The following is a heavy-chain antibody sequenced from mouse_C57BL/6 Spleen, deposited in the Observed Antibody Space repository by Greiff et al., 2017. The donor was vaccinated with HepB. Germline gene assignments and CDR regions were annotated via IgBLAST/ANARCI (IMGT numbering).Heavy chain of an antibody. V-gene: IGHV1-42*01. CDR1: GYSFTGYY. J-gene: IGHJ2*01. CDR3: ARGDGNYGYFDY. D-gene: IGHD2-1*01. CDR2: INPSTGGT. Sequence: VHVKQSGPELVKPGASVKISCKASGYSFTGYYMNWVKQSPEKSLEWIGEINPSTGGTTYNQKFKAKATLTVDKSSSTAYMQLKSLTSEDSAVYYCARGDGNYGYFDYWGQGTTLTVSS.